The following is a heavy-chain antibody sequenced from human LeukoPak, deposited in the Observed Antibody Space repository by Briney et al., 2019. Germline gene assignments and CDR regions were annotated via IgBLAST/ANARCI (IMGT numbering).Heavy chain of an antibody. J-gene: IGHJ4*02. CDR2: IYTSGST. CDR1: GGSISSYY. Sequence: SETLSLTCTVSGGSISSYYWSWIRQPAGKGLEWVGRIYTSGSTNYNPSLKSRVTMSVDTSKNQFSLKLSSVTAADTAMYYCTRGNLIGHTSSWYLFDYWSQGSLVTVSS. V-gene: IGHV4-4*07. CDR3: TRGNLIGHTSSWYLFDY. D-gene: IGHD6-13*01.